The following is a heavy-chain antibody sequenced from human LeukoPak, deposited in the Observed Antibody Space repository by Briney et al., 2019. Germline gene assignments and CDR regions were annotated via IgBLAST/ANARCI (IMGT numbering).Heavy chain of an antibody. CDR1: GSSISSGDYY. Sequence: SQTLSLTCTVSGSSISSGDYYWSWIRQPPGKGLEWIGYIYYSGSTYYNPSLKSRVTISVDTSKNQFSLKLSSVTAADTAVYYCARGGGWLFEDWYFDLWGRGTLVTVSS. CDR2: IYYSGST. CDR3: ARGGGWLFEDWYFDL. J-gene: IGHJ2*01. D-gene: IGHD3-22*01. V-gene: IGHV4-30-4*01.